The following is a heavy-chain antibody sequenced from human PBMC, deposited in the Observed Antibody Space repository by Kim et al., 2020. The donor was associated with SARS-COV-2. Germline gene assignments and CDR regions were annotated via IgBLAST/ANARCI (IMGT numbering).Heavy chain of an antibody. CDR2: IYYSGST. J-gene: IGHJ4*02. CDR1: GGSISSSSYY. V-gene: IGHV4-39*01. CDR3: ARLGDYVWGSYRPDY. D-gene: IGHD3-16*02. Sequence: SETLSLTCTVSGGSISSSSYYWGWIRQPPGKGLEWIGSIYYSGSTYYNPSLKSRVTISVDTSKNQFSLKLSSVTAADTAVYYCARLGDYVWGSYRPDYWGQGTLVTVSS.